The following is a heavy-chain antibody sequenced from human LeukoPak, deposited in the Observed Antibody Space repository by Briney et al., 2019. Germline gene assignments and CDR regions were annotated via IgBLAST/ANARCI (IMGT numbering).Heavy chain of an antibody. Sequence: PGGSLRLSCAASGFTVSSNYMSWVRQAPGKGLEWVSVIYSGGSTYYADSVKGRFTISRDNSKNTLYRQMNSLRAEDTAVYYCAKDLGRWLQSPSDYWGQGTLVTVSS. CDR1: GFTVSSNY. D-gene: IGHD5-24*01. J-gene: IGHJ4*02. CDR2: IYSGGST. CDR3: AKDLGRWLQSPSDY. V-gene: IGHV3-53*01.